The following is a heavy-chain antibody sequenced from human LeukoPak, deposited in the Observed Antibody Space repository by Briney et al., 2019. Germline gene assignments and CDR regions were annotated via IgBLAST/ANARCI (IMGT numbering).Heavy chain of an antibody. D-gene: IGHD1-1*01. CDR1: VYTITCYY. CDR2: INPNSGDT. J-gene: IGHJ4*02. CDR3: ARDRHWNQGNFDY. V-gene: IGHV1-2*02. Sequence: GASVNVSCKASVYTITCYYIHWVRQAPGQGLEWMGWINPNSGDTNYAQKFQGRVAMTRDTSINTAFMELSRLRSDDTAVYYCARDRHWNQGNFDYWGQGTLVTVSS.